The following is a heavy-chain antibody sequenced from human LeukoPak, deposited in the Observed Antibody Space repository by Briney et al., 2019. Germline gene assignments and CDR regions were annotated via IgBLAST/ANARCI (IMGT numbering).Heavy chain of an antibody. D-gene: IGHD3-10*01. CDR1: GYTLTELS. CDR2: FDPEDGET. CDR3: ATDLPGNDAFDI. J-gene: IGHJ3*02. Sequence: ASVTVSCKVSGYTLTELSMHWVRQAPGNGLEWMGGFDPEDGETIYAQKFQGRVTMTEDTSTDTAYMQLSSLRSEDTAVYYCATDLPGNDAFDIWGKGTMVTVSS. V-gene: IGHV1-24*01.